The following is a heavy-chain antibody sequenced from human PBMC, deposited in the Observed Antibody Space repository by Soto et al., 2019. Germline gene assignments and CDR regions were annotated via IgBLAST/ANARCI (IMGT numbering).Heavy chain of an antibody. Sequence: DVQLVESGGGLIQPGESLRLSCAAFGLTISGKKYVDWLRPAPGKGLELDSALYDVDGSFYADSVTGRFTTSSDSPTTSVYPQLNPQPPDDTAGYYCATWHKRAHAFDVGGQGTTVTIAS. V-gene: IGHV3-53*01. J-gene: IGHJ3*01. CDR2: LYDVDGS. CDR1: GLTISGKKY. CDR3: ATWHKRAHAFDV.